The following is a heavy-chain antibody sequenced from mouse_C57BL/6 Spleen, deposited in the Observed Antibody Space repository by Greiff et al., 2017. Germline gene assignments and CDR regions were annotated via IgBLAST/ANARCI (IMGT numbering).Heavy chain of an antibody. D-gene: IGHD1-1*01. CDR3: ARDGGYYYGSSYGFAY. Sequence: EVKLVESEGGLVQPGSSMKLSCTASGFTFSDYYMAWVRQVPEKGLEWVANINYDGSSTYYLDSLKSRFIISRDNAKNILYLQMSSLKSEDTATYDCARDGGYYYGSSYGFAYWGQGTLVTVSA. V-gene: IGHV5-16*01. CDR1: GFTFSDYY. J-gene: IGHJ3*01. CDR2: INYDGSST.